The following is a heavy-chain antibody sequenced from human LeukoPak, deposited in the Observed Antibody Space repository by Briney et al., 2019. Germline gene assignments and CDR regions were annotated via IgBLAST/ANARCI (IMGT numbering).Heavy chain of an antibody. CDR2: IKQDGSEK. CDR1: GGSISSSNW. D-gene: IGHD3-22*01. V-gene: IGHV3-7*01. CDR3: ARDRSYYDSSGYYAY. Sequence: PSETLSLTCAVSGGSISSSNWWSWVRQPPGKGLEWVANIKQDGSEKYYVDSVKGRFTISRDNAKNSLYLQMNSLRAEDTAVYYCARDRSYYDSSGYYAYWGQGTLVTVSS. J-gene: IGHJ4*02.